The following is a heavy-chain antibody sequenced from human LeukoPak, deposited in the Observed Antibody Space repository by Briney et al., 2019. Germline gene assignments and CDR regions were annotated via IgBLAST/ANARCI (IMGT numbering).Heavy chain of an antibody. V-gene: IGHV4-59*08. CDR1: GGSISSCY. D-gene: IGHD2-2*02. CDR2: IYYSGST. CDR3: ARHDDIVVVPAAISRGYYYGMDV. J-gene: IGHJ6*02. Sequence: PSETLSLTCTVSGGSISSCYWSWIRQPPGKGLEWIGYIYYSGSTNYNPSLKSRVTISVDTSKNQFSLKLSSVTAADTAVYYCARHDDIVVVPAAISRGYYYGMDVWGQGTTVTVSS.